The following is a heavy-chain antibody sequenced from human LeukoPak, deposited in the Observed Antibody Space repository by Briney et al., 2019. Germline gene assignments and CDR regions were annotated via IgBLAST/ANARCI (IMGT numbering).Heavy chain of an antibody. CDR2: ILYSGST. CDR3: ARVKMSRDNVYYYYYLDV. D-gene: IGHD1-1*01. Sequence: SETLSLTCTVSGGSFSPYYWHWIRQPPGKGLEWIGHILYSGSTTYNPSLKSRVTISIDKSKNQFSLNLTSVTAADTAVYYCARVKMSRDNVYYYYYLDVWGKGTTVTVSS. CDR1: GGSFSPYY. J-gene: IGHJ6*03. V-gene: IGHV4-59*01.